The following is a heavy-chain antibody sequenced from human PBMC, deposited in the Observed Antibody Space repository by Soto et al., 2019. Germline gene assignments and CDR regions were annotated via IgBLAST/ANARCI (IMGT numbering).Heavy chain of an antibody. CDR1: GGSISSSSYY. V-gene: IGHV4-39*07. D-gene: IGHD2-2*01. CDR3: ARGSNYCSSTSCYFNWFDP. CDR2: IYYSGST. J-gene: IGHJ5*02. Sequence: PSETLSLTCTVSGGSISSSSYYWGWIRQPPGKGLEWIGSIYYSGSTYYNPSLKSRVTISVDTSKNQFSLKLSSVTAADTAVYYCARGSNYCSSTSCYFNWFDPWGEGTLVTVSA.